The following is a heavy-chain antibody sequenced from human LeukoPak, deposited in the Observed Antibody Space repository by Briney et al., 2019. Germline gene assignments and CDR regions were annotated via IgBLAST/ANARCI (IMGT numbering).Heavy chain of an antibody. J-gene: IGHJ4*02. CDR2: IKPDSGAT. V-gene: IGHV1-2*02. CDR3: ARDYDYGPDY. D-gene: IGHD4/OR15-4a*01. Sequence: ASVTVSFKASGYTFTVHYMHWLRQAPGQGLEWMGWIKPDSGATNFAQNFQGRVTMTSDTSISTAYMELSSLTSDDTAMYYCARDYDYGPDYWGQGTLVTVSA. CDR1: GYTFTVHY.